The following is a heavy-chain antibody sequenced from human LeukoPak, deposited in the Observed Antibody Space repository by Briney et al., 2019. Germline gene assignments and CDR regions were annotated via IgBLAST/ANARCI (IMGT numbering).Heavy chain of an antibody. V-gene: IGHV3-23*01. J-gene: IGHJ4*02. Sequence: PGGSLRLSCAASGFTFSSYAMSWVRQAPGKGLEWVSAISGSGGSTYYADSVKSRFTISRDNSKNTLYLQMNSLRAEDTAVYYCAKAAHTYQYATVTTYFDYWGQGTLVTVSS. D-gene: IGHD4-17*01. CDR1: GFTFSSYA. CDR2: ISGSGGST. CDR3: AKAAHTYQYATVTTYFDY.